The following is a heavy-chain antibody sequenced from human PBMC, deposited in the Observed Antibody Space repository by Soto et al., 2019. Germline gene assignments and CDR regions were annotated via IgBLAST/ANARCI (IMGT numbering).Heavy chain of an antibody. CDR1: GYTFTDSI. CDR3: ATPYCRVGGCFP. D-gene: IGHD2-15*01. V-gene: IGHV1-3*01. Sequence: QVQLVQSGAEMKGPGASVKISCEASGYTFTDSIILWVRQPPGQTLEWLGWIAADSGDTRYSQTFQGRVTFTRDTSASTAYMELSSLRSEDTAVYYCATPYCRVGGCFPWGQGTLVTVSS. CDR2: IAADSGDT. J-gene: IGHJ5*02.